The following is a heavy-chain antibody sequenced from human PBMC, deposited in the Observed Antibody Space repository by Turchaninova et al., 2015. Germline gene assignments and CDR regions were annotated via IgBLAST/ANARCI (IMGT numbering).Heavy chain of an antibody. D-gene: IGHD6-13*01. J-gene: IGHJ4*02. V-gene: IGHV3-15*01. CDR1: GFICSSTL. Sequence: VQLVGSGGGLVKPGGSLRHSGAPAGFICSSTLVSWVRQASGKGLEWVCHIKSKTDGGTTDYGAPVKGRFTISRDDSKNTLYLQMNSLKTDDTAVYYCITGGRTSSWYWVWGQGTLVTVSS. CDR2: IKSKTDGGTT. CDR3: ITGGRTSSWYWV.